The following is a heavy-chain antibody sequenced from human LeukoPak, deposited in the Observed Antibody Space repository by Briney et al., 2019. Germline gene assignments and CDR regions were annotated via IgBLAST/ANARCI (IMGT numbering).Heavy chain of an antibody. CDR2: ISSSRGTI. J-gene: IGHJ3*02. D-gene: IGHD2-15*01. V-gene: IGHV3-48*02. Sequence: PGGSLRLSCAASGFTFSAYNMNWVRQAPGKGLEWFSYISSSRGTIYYADSVKGRFTIYRDNAKNSLYLQMNSLRDEDTAVYYCARDMTFCSGGSCYSLGFDIWGQGTMVTVSS. CDR1: GFTFSAYN. CDR3: ARDMTFCSGGSCYSLGFDI.